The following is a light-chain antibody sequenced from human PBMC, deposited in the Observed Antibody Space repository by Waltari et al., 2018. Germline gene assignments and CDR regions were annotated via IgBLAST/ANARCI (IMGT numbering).Light chain of an antibody. V-gene: IGKV3-11*01. J-gene: IGKJ1*01. CDR3: HQRSNWPRT. Sequence: EIVLTQSPGTLSLSPGESATLSCRASQSVGTSVTWYQQKPGQAPRLLIYDVSNRATAIPDRFSGSGSGTDFTLTISSLEPEDFAVYYCHQRSNWPRTFGQGTKVEHK. CDR1: QSVGTS. CDR2: DVS.